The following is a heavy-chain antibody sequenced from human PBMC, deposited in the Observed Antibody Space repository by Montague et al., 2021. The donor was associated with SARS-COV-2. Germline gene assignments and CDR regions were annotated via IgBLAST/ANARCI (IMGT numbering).Heavy chain of an antibody. Sequence: TLSLTCTVSGGSISSGGYYWSWIRQHPGKGLEWIGYIYYSGSTYYNPSLKSRVTISVDTSKNQLSLKLSSVTAADTAVYYCARVSVEMATMEVYYYYGMDAWGQGTTVTVSS. V-gene: IGHV4-31*03. CDR3: ARVSVEMATMEVYYYYGMDA. CDR2: IYYSGST. J-gene: IGHJ6*02. D-gene: IGHD5-24*01. CDR1: GGSISSGGYY.